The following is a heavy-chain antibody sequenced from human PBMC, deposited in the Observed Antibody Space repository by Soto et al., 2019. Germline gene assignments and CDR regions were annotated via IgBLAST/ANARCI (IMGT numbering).Heavy chain of an antibody. Sequence: SETLSLTCTVSGVSISRGVYYWSWIRQHPGKGLEWIGYIYYSGSTYYNPSLKSRVTISVDTSKNQFSLKLSSVTAADTAVYYCARNPPYIATKNYGMDVWGQGTTVTVSS. CDR3: ARNPPYIATKNYGMDV. CDR2: IYYSGST. D-gene: IGHD6-13*01. CDR1: GVSISRGVYY. V-gene: IGHV4-31*03. J-gene: IGHJ6*02.